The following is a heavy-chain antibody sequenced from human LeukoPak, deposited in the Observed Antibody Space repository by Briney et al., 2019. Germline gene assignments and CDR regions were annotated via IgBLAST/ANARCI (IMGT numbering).Heavy chain of an antibody. CDR3: ARKDNLTGYGYYYYYGMDV. V-gene: IGHV3-7*01. CDR2: IKQDGSEK. Sequence: GGSLRLSCAASGFTFSSYWMSWVRQAPGKGLEWVANIKQDGSEKYYVDSVKGRFTISRDNAKNSLYLQMNSLRAEDTAVYYCARKDNLTGYGYYYYYGMDVWGQGTTVTVSS. CDR1: GFTFSSYW. J-gene: IGHJ6*02. D-gene: IGHD3-9*01.